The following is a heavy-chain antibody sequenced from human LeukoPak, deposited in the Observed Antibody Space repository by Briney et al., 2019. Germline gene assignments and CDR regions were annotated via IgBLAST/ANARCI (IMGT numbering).Heavy chain of an antibody. V-gene: IGHV3-30*04. CDR1: GFTFSSYA. CDR3: ARDLYRGWFDP. J-gene: IGHJ5*02. Sequence: PGGSLRLSCAASGFTFSSYAMHWVRQAPGKGLEWVAVISYDGSNKYYADSVKGRFTISRDNSKNTLYLQMNSLRAEDTAVYYCARDLYRGWFDPWGQGTLVTVSS. D-gene: IGHD2-8*01. CDR2: ISYDGSNK.